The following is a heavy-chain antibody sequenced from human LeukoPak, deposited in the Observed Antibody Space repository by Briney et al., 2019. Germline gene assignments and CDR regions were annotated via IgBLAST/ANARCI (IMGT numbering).Heavy chain of an antibody. V-gene: IGHV1-69*05. CDR1: GGTFSSYA. J-gene: IGHJ4*02. Sequence: SVKVSCKASGGTFSSYAISWVRQAPGQGLEWMGGIIPIFGTANYAQKFQGRVTITTDESTSTAYMELSSLRSEDTAVYYCARAPTGDRALDYWGQGTLVTVSS. CDR3: ARAPTGDRALDY. CDR2: IIPIFGTA. D-gene: IGHD7-27*01.